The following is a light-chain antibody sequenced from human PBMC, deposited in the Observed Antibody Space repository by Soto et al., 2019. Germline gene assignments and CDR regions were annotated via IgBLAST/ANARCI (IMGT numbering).Light chain of an antibody. V-gene: IGKV3-20*01. J-gene: IGKJ1*01. CDR1: QSVSSNY. Sequence: EMVLTQSPGTLSFSAGERATLSCRASQSVSSNYFAWFQQRPGQAPRLLIYGVSTRATGTPDRFSASGSATEFTLNINRLEPEDFAVYYCHQYGASPWTFGQGTKVDIK. CDR2: GVS. CDR3: HQYGASPWT.